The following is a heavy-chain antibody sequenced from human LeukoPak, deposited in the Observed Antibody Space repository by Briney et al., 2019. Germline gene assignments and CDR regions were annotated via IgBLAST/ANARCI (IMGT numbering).Heavy chain of an antibody. J-gene: IGHJ4*02. CDR1: GFTFSNYE. V-gene: IGHV3-48*03. Sequence: PGGSLRPSCAASGFTFSNYEMNWVRQAPGKGLEWVSYISGSGSTIYYGDSVKGRFTISRDNAKDSLYLQMNSLRAEDTAVYYCARVRSGYSHENYFDYWGQGTLVTVSS. CDR2: ISGSGSTI. D-gene: IGHD5-18*01. CDR3: ARVRSGYSHENYFDY.